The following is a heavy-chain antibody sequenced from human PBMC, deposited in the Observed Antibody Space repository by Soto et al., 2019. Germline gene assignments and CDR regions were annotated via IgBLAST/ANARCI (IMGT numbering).Heavy chain of an antibody. CDR2: TYYRSKWYN. J-gene: IGHJ3*02. D-gene: IGHD3-3*01. Sequence: QVQLQQSGPGLVKPSQTLSLTCAISGDSVSSNSVAWNWIRQSPSRGLEWLGRTYYRSKWYNDYGAPVKGRITIYPDTSKNQFSLQLNSVTPEDTAVYYCARGRFNAFGIWGQGTMVTVSS. CDR1: GDSVSSNSVA. CDR3: ARGRFNAFGI. V-gene: IGHV6-1*01.